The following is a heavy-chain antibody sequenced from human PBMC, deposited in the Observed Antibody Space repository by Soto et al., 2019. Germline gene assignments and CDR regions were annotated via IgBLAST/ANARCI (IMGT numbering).Heavy chain of an antibody. V-gene: IGHV1-69*01. CDR1: GGTFSSYA. CDR2: IIPIFGTA. D-gene: IGHD6-13*01. CDR3: AREKGCSLPLDYYGMDV. J-gene: IGHJ6*02. Sequence: QVQLVQSGAEVKKPGSSVKVSCKASGGTFSSYAISWVRQAPGQGLEWMGGIIPIFGTANYAQKFQGRVTITADESTSTAYMELSSLRSEDTAVYYCAREKGCSLPLDYYGMDVWGPGTTVTVSS.